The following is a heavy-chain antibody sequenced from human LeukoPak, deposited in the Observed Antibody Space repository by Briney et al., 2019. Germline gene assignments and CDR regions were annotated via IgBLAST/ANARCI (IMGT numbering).Heavy chain of an antibody. V-gene: IGHV3-11*05. Sequence: KPGGSLRLSCAASGFTFSDYYMSWIRQAPGKGLEWVSYISSSSSYTNYADSVKGRFTISRDNAKNSLYLQMNGLRAEDTAVYYCARDIFKWLRFGGGYWGQGTLVTVSS. D-gene: IGHD5-12*01. CDR1: GFTFSDYY. CDR3: ARDIFKWLRFGGGY. J-gene: IGHJ4*02. CDR2: ISSSSSYT.